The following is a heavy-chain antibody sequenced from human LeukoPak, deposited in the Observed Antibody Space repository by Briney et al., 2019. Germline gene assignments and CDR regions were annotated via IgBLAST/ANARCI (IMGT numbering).Heavy chain of an antibody. D-gene: IGHD5-12*01. CDR2: INPSDGNT. J-gene: IGHJ4*02. CDR3: ARAKEGFSGFDYLFDY. CDR1: GFTFSKYA. Sequence: PGGSLRLSCAASGFTFSKYAMSWVRQAPGKGLEWVSAINPSDGNTFYADSVKGRFTISRDNSKKSLYLQMNSLRAEDTAVYYCARAKEGFSGFDYLFDYWGQGTLVTVSS. V-gene: IGHV3-23*01.